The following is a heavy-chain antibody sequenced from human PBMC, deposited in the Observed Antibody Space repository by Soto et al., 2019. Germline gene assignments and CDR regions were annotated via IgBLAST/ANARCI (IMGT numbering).Heavy chain of an antibody. CDR3: ARSMVRGVITNYYYGMDV. V-gene: IGHV1-69*01. D-gene: IGHD3-10*01. Sequence: QVQLVQSGAEVKKPGSSVKVSCKASGGTFSSYAISWVRQAPGQGLEWMGGIIPIFGTANYAQKFQGRVTITADEYTSTAYMELSSLRSEDTAVYYCARSMVRGVITNYYYGMDVWGQGTTVTVSS. CDR2: IIPIFGTA. J-gene: IGHJ6*02. CDR1: GGTFSSYA.